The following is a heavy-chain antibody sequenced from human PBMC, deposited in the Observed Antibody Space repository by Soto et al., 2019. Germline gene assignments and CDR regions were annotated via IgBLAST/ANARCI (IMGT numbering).Heavy chain of an antibody. J-gene: IGHJ4*02. Sequence: EVQLVESGGGLVQPGGSLRLSCAASGFTFSSYSMNWVRQAPGKGLEWVSYISSSSSTIYYADSVKGRFTISRDNAKNSLYLQMNSPRAEDTAVYYCARASEYCSGGSCYSTWGQGTLVTVSS. CDR1: GFTFSSYS. V-gene: IGHV3-48*01. D-gene: IGHD2-15*01. CDR2: ISSSSSTI. CDR3: ARASEYCSGGSCYST.